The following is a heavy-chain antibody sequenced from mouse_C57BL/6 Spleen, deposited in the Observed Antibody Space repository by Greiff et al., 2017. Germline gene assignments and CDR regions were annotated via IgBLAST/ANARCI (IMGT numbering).Heavy chain of an antibody. D-gene: IGHD1-1*01. J-gene: IGHJ2*01. V-gene: IGHV14-1*01. CDR3: TTNYGSSYGYFDY. CDR2: IDPDDGDT. Sequence: EVQLQQSGAELVRPGASVKLSCTASGFNIKDYYMHWVKQRPEQGLEWIGRIDPDDGDTEYAPKFQGKATMTADTSSNTAYLQLSSLTAEDTSVYYCTTNYGSSYGYFDYWGQGTTLTVAS. CDR1: GFNIKDYY.